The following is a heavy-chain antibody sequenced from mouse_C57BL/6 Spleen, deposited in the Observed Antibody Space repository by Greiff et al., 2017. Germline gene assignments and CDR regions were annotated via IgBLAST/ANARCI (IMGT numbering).Heavy chain of an antibody. CDR2: IYPRDGST. Sequence: QVQLQQSDAELVKPGASVKISCKVSGYTFTDHTIHWMKQRPEQGLEWIGYIYPRDGSTKYNEKFKGKATLTADKSSSTASMQLNSLTSEDSAVFCGARETDSFGFAYWGQGTLVTVAA. J-gene: IGHJ3*01. V-gene: IGHV1-78*01. CDR1: GYTFTDHT. CDR3: ARETDSFGFAY.